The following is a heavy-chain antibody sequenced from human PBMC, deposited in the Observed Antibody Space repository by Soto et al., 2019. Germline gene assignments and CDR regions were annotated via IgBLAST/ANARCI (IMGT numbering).Heavy chain of an antibody. J-gene: IGHJ6*02. D-gene: IGHD2-2*01. Sequence: GGSLRLSCAASGFTFSSYGMHWVRQAPGKGLEWVAVISYDGSNKYYADSVKGRFTISRDNSKNTLYLQMNSLRAEDTAVYYCAKDLVVVGPEETNYGMDVWGQGTTVTVSS. CDR2: ISYDGSNK. V-gene: IGHV3-30*18. CDR3: AKDLVVVGPEETNYGMDV. CDR1: GFTFSSYG.